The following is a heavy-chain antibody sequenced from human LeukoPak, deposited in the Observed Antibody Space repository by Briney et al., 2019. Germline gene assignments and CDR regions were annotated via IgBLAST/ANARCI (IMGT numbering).Heavy chain of an antibody. V-gene: IGHV3-21*01. J-gene: IGHJ6*03. CDR2: ISSSGRYI. CDR3: ARDLNSYRSYYMDV. Sequence: GGSLRLSCAASGFTFSSYSMNWVRQAPGKGLEWVSSISSSGRYIYYADSVKGRFTISRDNAKNSLYLQMNSLRAEDTALYYCARDLNSYRSYYMDVWGKGTTVPVSS. CDR1: GFTFSSYS. D-gene: IGHD5-18*01.